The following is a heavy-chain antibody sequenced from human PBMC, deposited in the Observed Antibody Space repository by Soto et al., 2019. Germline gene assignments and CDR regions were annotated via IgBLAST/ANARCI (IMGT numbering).Heavy chain of an antibody. Sequence: EVQVVESGGGLVQPGGSLRLSCTASGFTFSTSSMNWVRQPPGKGLEWVSHISSSGSTIYYADSVKGRFTISRDNAKNSLYLQMNSLRAEDTAVYYCARPALTRYLWPFDIWGQGTMVTVSS. CDR3: ARPALTRYLWPFDI. CDR2: ISSSGSTI. CDR1: GFTFSTSS. V-gene: IGHV3-48*04. D-gene: IGHD3-9*01. J-gene: IGHJ3*02.